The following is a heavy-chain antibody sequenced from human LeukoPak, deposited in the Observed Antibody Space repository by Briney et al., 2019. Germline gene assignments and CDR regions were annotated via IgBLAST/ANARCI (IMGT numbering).Heavy chain of an antibody. CDR2: IYYSGST. V-gene: IGHV4-31*03. D-gene: IGHD2-21*02. CDR1: GGSISSGGYS. Sequence: SQTLSLTCTVSGGSISSGGYSWSWIRQHPGKGLEWIGYIYYSGSTYYNPSLKSRVTISVDTSKNQFSLKLSSVTAADTAVYYCARDNIGDSHFDYWGQGTLVTVSS. J-gene: IGHJ4*02. CDR3: ARDNIGDSHFDY.